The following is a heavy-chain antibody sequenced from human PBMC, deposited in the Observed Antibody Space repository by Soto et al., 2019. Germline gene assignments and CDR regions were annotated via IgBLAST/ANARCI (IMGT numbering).Heavy chain of an antibody. CDR2: INPSGGST. D-gene: IGHD6-13*01. Sequence: ASVKVSCKASGYTFTSYYMHWVRQAPGQGLEWMGIINPSGGSTSYAQKFQGRVTMTRDTSTSTVYMELSSLRSEATAVYYCARDRSSSSWDYYYDYYGMDVWGQGTTVTVYS. V-gene: IGHV1-46*01. CDR3: ARDRSSSSWDYYYDYYGMDV. CDR1: GYTFTSYY. J-gene: IGHJ6*02.